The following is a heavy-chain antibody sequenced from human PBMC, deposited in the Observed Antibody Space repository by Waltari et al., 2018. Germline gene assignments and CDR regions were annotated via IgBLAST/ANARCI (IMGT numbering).Heavy chain of an antibody. Sequence: EVQLVDSGGGLVQPGGSLRLSCAASGFTFSSYSMSWVRQAPGKGLEWVAIIKQDGSEKYYVDSVKGRFTISRDNTKNSLYLQMNSLRAEDTAVYYWARGGYSYWYWGQGALVSVSS. CDR3: ARGGYSYWY. CDR1: GFTFSSYS. CDR2: IKQDGSEK. D-gene: IGHD5-18*01. V-gene: IGHV3-7*01. J-gene: IGHJ4*02.